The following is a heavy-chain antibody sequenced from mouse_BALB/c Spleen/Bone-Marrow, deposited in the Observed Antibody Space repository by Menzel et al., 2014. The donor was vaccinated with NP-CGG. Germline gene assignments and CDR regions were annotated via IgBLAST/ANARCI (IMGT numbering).Heavy chain of an antibody. CDR1: GITFRNFG. J-gene: IGHJ4*01. V-gene: IGHV5-17*02. D-gene: IGHD3-3*01. CDR2: ISSGSSTI. Sequence: EVQLVESGGGLVQPGGSRKLSCAASGITFRNFGMHWVRQAPKKGLEWVAYISSGSSTIYYADTLKGRFTISRDSPKNTLFLQMTSLRSEDTAMYYCARIGRARGYAVDYWGQGTSVTVSS. CDR3: ARIGRARGYAVDY.